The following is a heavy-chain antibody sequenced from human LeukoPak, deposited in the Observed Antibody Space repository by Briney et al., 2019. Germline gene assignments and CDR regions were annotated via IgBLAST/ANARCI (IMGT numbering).Heavy chain of an antibody. CDR3: ARGAYYYGSGSYSQFDP. CDR2: INHSGST. J-gene: IGHJ5*02. CDR1: GGSFSGYY. V-gene: IGHV4-34*01. Sequence: SETLSLTCAVYGGSFSGYYWSWIRQPPGKGLEWIGEINHSGSTNYNPSLKSRVTISVDTSKNQFSLKLSSVTAADTAVYYCARGAYYYGSGSYSQFDPWGQGTLVTVSS. D-gene: IGHD3-10*01.